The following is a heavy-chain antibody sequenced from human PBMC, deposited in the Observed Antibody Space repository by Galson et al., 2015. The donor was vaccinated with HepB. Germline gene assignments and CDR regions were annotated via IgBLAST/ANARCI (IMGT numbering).Heavy chain of an antibody. J-gene: IGHJ4*02. CDR1: GFTFSSCS. CDR3: ARDLEELELREGVH. CDR2: ISSSSSYI. Sequence: SLRLSCAASGFTFSSCSMNWVRQAPGKGLEWVSSISSSSSYIYYADSVKGRFTISRDNAKNSLYLQMNSLRAEDTAVYYCARDLEELELREGVHWGQGTLVTVSS. D-gene: IGHD1-7*01. V-gene: IGHV3-21*01.